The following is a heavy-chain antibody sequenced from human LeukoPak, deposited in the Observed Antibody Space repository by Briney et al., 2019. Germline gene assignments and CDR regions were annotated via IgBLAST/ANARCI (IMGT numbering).Heavy chain of an antibody. D-gene: IGHD6-13*01. CDR1: GGSVSGTNYY. V-gene: IGHV4-39*07. J-gene: IGHJ5*02. CDR3: ARVVAAAGNNWFDP. CDR2: IYYSGST. Sequence: SETLSLTCSVSGGSVSGTNYYWAWIRQPPEKGLEWIGTIYYSGSTYYNVSLKSRVTISVDTSKNQFSLNLNSVTAADTAVYYCARVVAAAGNNWFDPWGQGTLVTVSS.